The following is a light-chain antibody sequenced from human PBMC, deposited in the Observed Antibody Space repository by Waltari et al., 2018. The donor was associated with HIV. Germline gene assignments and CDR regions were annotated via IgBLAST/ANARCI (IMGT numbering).Light chain of an antibody. CDR1: QSVLYSSNNKNY. V-gene: IGKV4-1*01. CDR3: QQYYSTPFT. Sequence: DIVMTQSPDSLAVSLGERATINCKSSQSVLYSSNNKNYLAWYQQKPGQPPKLLIYWASTRESGVPDRFSGSGSGIDFTLTISSLQAEDVAVYYCQQYYSTPFTFGPGTKVDIK. J-gene: IGKJ3*01. CDR2: WAS.